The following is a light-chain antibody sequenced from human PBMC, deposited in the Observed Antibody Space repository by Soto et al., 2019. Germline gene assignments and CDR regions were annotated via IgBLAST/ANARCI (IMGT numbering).Light chain of an antibody. J-gene: IGKJ2*01. CDR2: DAS. V-gene: IGKV3-11*01. CDR3: QQRSNWPMYT. Sequence: EIVLTQSPATLYLSPGERATLSCRASQSVGSYLVWYQQKPGQAPRLLIYDASNRATGIPARFSGSGSGTEFTLTISSLEPEDFAVYYCQQRSNWPMYTFGQGTKLEIK. CDR1: QSVGSY.